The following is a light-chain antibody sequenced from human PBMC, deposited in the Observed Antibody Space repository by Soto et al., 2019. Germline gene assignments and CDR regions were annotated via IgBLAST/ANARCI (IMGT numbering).Light chain of an antibody. Sequence: QSALTQPASVSGSPGQSITISCTGTSSDVGNYNYVSWYQQHPAKAPKLMIFEVSNRPSGVSNRFSGSKSGNTASLTISGLQAEDEAEYYCSSYTGSSTNTVVFGGGTKLTV. CDR1: SSDVGNYNY. CDR3: SSYTGSSTNTVV. V-gene: IGLV2-14*01. J-gene: IGLJ2*01. CDR2: EVS.